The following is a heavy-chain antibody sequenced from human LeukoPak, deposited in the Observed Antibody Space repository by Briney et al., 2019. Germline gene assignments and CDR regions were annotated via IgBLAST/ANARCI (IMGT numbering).Heavy chain of an antibody. Sequence: GGSLRLSCATSGFTFSAYSMNWVRQAPGKGLEWVSSISGSSIYINYADSVKGRFTISSDNAKNSLYLQMNSLRAEDTAVYYCARALYDSSGYYFDYWGQGTLVTVSS. V-gene: IGHV3-21*01. CDR2: ISGSSIYI. J-gene: IGHJ4*02. D-gene: IGHD3-22*01. CDR1: GFTFSAYS. CDR3: ARALYDSSGYYFDY.